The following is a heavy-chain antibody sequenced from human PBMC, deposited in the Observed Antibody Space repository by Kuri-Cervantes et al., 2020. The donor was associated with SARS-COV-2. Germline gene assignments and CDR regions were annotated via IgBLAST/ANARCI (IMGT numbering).Heavy chain of an antibody. Sequence: SCAASGGSISSGGYYWSWIRQPPGKGLEWIGYIYHSGSTYYNPSLKSRVTISVDRSKNQFSLKLSSVTAADTAVYYCAREKGDCSSTSCSDISFDYWGQGTLVTVSS. CDR3: AREKGDCSSTSCSDISFDY. CDR2: IYHSGST. CDR1: GGSISSGGYY. V-gene: IGHV4-30-2*01. J-gene: IGHJ4*02. D-gene: IGHD2-2*01.